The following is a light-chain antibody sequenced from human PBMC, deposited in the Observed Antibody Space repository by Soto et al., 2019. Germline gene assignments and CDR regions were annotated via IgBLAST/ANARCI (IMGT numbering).Light chain of an antibody. V-gene: IGLV7-46*01. CDR1: TGAVTSNHH. Sequence: QAVVTPEPSLHVSPGGTVTPTFGSSTGAVTSNHHPYWFQQKAGQAPRTLIYDTSHKHSWTPARFSGSLLGDKAALTLSGAQPEDEAQYYCLLSYNAARVFGGGTTLTVL. CDR3: LLSYNAARV. CDR2: DTS. J-gene: IGLJ2*01.